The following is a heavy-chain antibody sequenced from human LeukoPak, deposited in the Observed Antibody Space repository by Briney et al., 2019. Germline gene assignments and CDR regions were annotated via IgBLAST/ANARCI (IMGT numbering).Heavy chain of an antibody. J-gene: IGHJ2*01. CDR3: ARGRGGPIGYGSSTSCYRGRRYFDL. Sequence: PSETLSLTCAVYGGSFSGYYWSWIRQPPGKGLEWIGEINHSGSTNYNPSLKSRVTISVDTSKNQFSLKLSSVTAADTAVYFCARGRGGPIGYGSSTSCYRGRRYFDLWGRGTLVTVSS. V-gene: IGHV4-34*01. CDR2: INHSGST. D-gene: IGHD2-2*01. CDR1: GGSFSGYY.